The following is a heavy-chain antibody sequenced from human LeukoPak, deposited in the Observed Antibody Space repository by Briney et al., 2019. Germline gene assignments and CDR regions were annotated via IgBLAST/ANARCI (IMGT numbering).Heavy chain of an antibody. Sequence: SVKVSCKASGGTFSSYTISWVRQAPGQGLEWMGRIIPIIGIANYAQKFQGRVTITTDKSTSTAYMELSSLRSEDTAVYYCAKTLRYRDYYDSIGYQGGLLWGQGTLVTVSS. CDR1: GGTFSSYT. J-gene: IGHJ4*02. D-gene: IGHD3-22*01. CDR2: IIPIIGIA. V-gene: IGHV1-69*02. CDR3: AKTLRYRDYYDSIGYQGGLL.